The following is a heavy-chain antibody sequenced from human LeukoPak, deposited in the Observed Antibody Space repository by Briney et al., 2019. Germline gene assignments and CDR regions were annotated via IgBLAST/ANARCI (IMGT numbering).Heavy chain of an antibody. CDR1: GYTFTSYD. D-gene: IGHD5-18*01. Sequence: ASVKVSCKASGYTFTSYDINWVRQATGQGLEWMGWMNPNSGNTGYAQKFQGRVTITRNTSISTAYMELSSLRSEDTAVYYCARDGGYSYGQNFDYWGQGTLVTVSS. CDR2: MNPNSGNT. V-gene: IGHV1-8*03. J-gene: IGHJ4*02. CDR3: ARDGGYSYGQNFDY.